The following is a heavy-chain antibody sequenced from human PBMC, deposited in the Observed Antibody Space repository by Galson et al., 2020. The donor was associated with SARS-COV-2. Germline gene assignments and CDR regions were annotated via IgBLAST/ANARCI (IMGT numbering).Heavy chain of an antibody. CDR2: VFYSGTT. J-gene: IGHJ3*02. V-gene: IGHV4-39*01. D-gene: IGHD1-20*01. Sequence: SETLSLTCTVFGGSISTDSYYCGWLRQPPGKGLEWVGSVFYSGTTYYTPSLNSRVAISVDRSRNQFTLKLFSVTAADAAVYYCARPHLRLIYTWNDIDFDACDIWGQGTMGTGSS. CDR3: ARPHLRLIYTWNDIDFDACDI. CDR1: GGSISTDSYY.